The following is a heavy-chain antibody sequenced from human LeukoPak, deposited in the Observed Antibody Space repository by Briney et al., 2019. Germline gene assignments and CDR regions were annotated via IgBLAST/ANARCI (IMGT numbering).Heavy chain of an antibody. CDR3: ARDAAIYDNSAYYYLW. Sequence: ASVKVSCKASGGTFSRYAISWVRQAPGQGLEWMGGIIPIFGTANYAQKFQGRVTITADESSSTAYMERSSLRSEDTAVYYCARDAAIYDNSAYYYLWWGQGTLVTVSS. V-gene: IGHV1-69*13. CDR1: GGTFSRYA. J-gene: IGHJ4*02. D-gene: IGHD3-22*01. CDR2: IIPIFGTA.